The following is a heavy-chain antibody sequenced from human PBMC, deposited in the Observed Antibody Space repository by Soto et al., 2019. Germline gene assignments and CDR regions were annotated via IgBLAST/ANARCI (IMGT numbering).Heavy chain of an antibody. J-gene: IGHJ4*02. V-gene: IGHV1-2*04. Sequence: QVQLVQSGAEVKKPGASVKVSYKASGYTFTGYYMHWVRQAPGQGLEWMGWINPNSGGTNYAQKFQGWVTMTRDTSISTAYMELSRLRSDDTAVYYCARVSVMITFGGVIEPYYFYYWGQGTLVTVSS. CDR3: ARVSVMITFGGVIEPYYFYY. D-gene: IGHD3-16*02. CDR1: GYTFTGYY. CDR2: INPNSGGT.